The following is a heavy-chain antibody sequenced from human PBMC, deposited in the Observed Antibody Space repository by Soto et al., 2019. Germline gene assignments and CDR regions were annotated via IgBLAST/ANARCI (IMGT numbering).Heavy chain of an antibody. CDR3: ARDSTVTTSGGMDV. D-gene: IGHD4-17*01. CDR2: ISYDGSNK. CDR1: GFTFSSYA. V-gene: IGHV3-30-3*01. Sequence: QVQLVESGGGVVQPGRSLRLSCAASGFTFSSYAMHWVRQAPGKGLEWVAVISYDGSNKYYADSVKGRFTISRDNSKNPLYLQMNSLRAEDTAVYYCARDSTVTTSGGMDVWGQGTTVTVSS. J-gene: IGHJ6*02.